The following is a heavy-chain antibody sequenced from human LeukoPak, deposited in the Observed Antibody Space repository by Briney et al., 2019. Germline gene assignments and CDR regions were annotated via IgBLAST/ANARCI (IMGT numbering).Heavy chain of an antibody. J-gene: IGHJ4*02. CDR1: GYSFTIYW. D-gene: IGHD1-7*01. Sequence: GESLKISCKGSGYSFTIYWIAWVRQIPGKGLEWMGIIYPGDSDTRYSPSFQGQVTISADKSISTAYPQWSSLKASDTAMYYCARLPLNYPRASPLGYWGQGTLVTVSS. CDR3: ARLPLNYPRASPLGY. V-gene: IGHV5-51*01. CDR2: IYPGDSDT.